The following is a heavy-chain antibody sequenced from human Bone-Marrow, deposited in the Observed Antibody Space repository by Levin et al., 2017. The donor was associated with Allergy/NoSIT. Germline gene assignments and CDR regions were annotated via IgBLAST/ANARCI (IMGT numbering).Heavy chain of an antibody. CDR3: VRGAPQNCAPLSCALMDV. CDR1: GFIFSGYW. J-gene: IGHJ6*02. D-gene: IGHD2-15*01. V-gene: IGHV3-7*01. CDR2: IKQDGSQR. Sequence: RTGGSLRLSCAASGFIFSGYWMTWVRQAPGKGLEWVATIKQDGSQRHYVDSVEGRFAISRDNGKNSLYLQMNSLRGEDTAMYYCVRGAPQNCAPLSCALMDVWGQGTTVIVSS.